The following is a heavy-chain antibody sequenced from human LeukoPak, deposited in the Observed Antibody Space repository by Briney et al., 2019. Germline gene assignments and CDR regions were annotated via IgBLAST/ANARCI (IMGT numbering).Heavy chain of an antibody. CDR3: AKDAGGTSYYPFDY. CDR1: GFTFSSFA. CDR2: ISESGAST. J-gene: IGHJ4*02. V-gene: IGHV3-23*01. Sequence: GGSLRLSCAASGFTFSSFAMSWVRRPPGKGLQWVSAISESGASTDYADSVKGRFTISRDNSKSTLYLQMNSLRAEDTAIYYCAKDAGGTSYYPFDYWGQGTPVTVSS. D-gene: IGHD3-9*01.